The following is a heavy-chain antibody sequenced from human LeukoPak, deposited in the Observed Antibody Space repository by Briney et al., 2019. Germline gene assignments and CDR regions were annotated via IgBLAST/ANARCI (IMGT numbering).Heavy chain of an antibody. CDR1: GFTFSGYA. V-gene: IGHV3-23*01. Sequence: GGSLRLSCAASGFTFSGYAMSWVRQAPGKGLEWVSTVTGSAASTYYAESVKGRFTISRDNSKNTVYLQMNSLRAEDTAVYYCAKTTTGYSSGRFPGWPVDYWGQGTLVTVSS. CDR2: VTGSAAST. J-gene: IGHJ4*02. CDR3: AKTTTGYSSGRFPGWPVDY. D-gene: IGHD6-19*01.